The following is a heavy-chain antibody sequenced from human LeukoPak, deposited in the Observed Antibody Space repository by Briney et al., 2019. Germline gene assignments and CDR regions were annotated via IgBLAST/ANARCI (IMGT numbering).Heavy chain of an antibody. CDR3: ARTTLQDWFDP. D-gene: IGHD4-11*01. V-gene: IGHV4-61*02. Sequence: SETLSLTCTVSGESMARGINYWSWIRQSAGKGLEWIGRIYSGGSTNYNPSLQSRVTISIDVSKRQFSLRMTSVTAADTAIYYCARTTLQDWFDPWGQGAQVTVSS. CDR1: GESMARGINY. J-gene: IGHJ5*02. CDR2: IYSGGST.